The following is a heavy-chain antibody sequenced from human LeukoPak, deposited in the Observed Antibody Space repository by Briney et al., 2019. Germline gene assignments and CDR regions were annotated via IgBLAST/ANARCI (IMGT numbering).Heavy chain of an antibody. V-gene: IGHV4-39*01. Sequence: SETLSLTCTVSGGSISSSSYYWGWIRQPPGKGLEWIGSIYYSGSTYYNPSLKSRVTISVDTSKNQFSLKLSSVTAADTAVYYCASHGESYYDLAFDIWGQGTMVTVSS. CDR2: IYYSGST. CDR3: ASHGESYYDLAFDI. CDR1: GGSISSSSYY. J-gene: IGHJ3*02. D-gene: IGHD3-3*01.